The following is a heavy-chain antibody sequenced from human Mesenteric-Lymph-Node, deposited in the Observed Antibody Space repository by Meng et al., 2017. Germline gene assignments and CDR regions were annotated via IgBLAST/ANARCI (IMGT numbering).Heavy chain of an antibody. CDR1: GYTFTGYY. CDR2: INPNCGGT. V-gene: IGHV1-2*06. Sequence: ASVKVSCKASGYTFTGYYMHWVRQAPGQGLEWMGRINPNCGGTNYAQKFQGRVTITTDESTSTAYMELSSLRSEDTAVYYCARPESTYSSSWANFDYWGQGTLVTVSS. CDR3: ARPESTYSSSWANFDY. J-gene: IGHJ4*02. D-gene: IGHD6-13*01.